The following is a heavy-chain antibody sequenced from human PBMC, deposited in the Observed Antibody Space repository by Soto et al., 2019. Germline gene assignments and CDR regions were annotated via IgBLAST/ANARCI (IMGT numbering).Heavy chain of an antibody. V-gene: IGHV3-72*01. CDR1: GFTFSDHY. CDR3: ASSSWYDAFDI. CDR2: TRNKANSYTT. Sequence: GGSLRLSCAASGFTFSDHYMDWVRQAPGKGLEWVGRTRNKANSYTTEYAASVKGRFTISRDDSKNSLYLQMNSLKTEDPAVYYCASSSWYDAFDIWGQGTMVTVSS. J-gene: IGHJ3*02. D-gene: IGHD6-13*01.